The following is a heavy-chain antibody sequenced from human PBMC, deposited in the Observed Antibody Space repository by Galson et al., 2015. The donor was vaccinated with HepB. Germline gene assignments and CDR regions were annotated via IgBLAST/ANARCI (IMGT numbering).Heavy chain of an antibody. CDR3: AKNEYSSWSGLYWFAP. V-gene: IGHV4-59*08. CDR2: IYYSGST. D-gene: IGHD6-19*01. CDR1: GGSITTYY. Sequence: SETLSLTCTVSGGSITTYYWSWIRQPPGKGLEWIGFIYYSGSTSYNPSLKSRVTMSADMSKNQFSLKLTSVTAADTAVYYCAKNEYSSWSGLYWFAPWGPGTLVTVSA. J-gene: IGHJ5*02.